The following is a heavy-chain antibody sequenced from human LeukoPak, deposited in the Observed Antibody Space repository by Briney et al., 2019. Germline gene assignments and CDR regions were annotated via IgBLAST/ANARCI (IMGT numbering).Heavy chain of an antibody. D-gene: IGHD3-22*01. CDR2: IKSKTDGGTT. Sequence: GGSLRLSCAASGFPFTNAWMTWVRQAPGKGLEWVGRIKSKTDGGTTGYGAPVKGRFTISRDDSKNTLYLQMNSLKTEDTAVYYCTTTYYDSSGYPYYFDYWGQGTLVTVSS. V-gene: IGHV3-15*01. J-gene: IGHJ4*02. CDR3: TTTYYDSSGYPYYFDY. CDR1: GFPFTNAW.